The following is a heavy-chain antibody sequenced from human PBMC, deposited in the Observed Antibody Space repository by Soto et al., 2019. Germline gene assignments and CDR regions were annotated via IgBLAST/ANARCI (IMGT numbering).Heavy chain of an antibody. CDR1: GFTFSRYG. J-gene: IGHJ6*02. CDR3: ARDPPSYSSGWTHYYYGMDV. CDR2: ISYDGSNK. V-gene: IGHV3-30*19. Sequence: GGSLRLSCAASGFTFSRYGMHGVRQAPGKGLEWVAVISYDGSNKYYAGSVKGRFTISRDNSKNTLYLQMNSLRAEDTAVYYCARDPPSYSSGWTHYYYGMDVWGQGTTVTVSS. D-gene: IGHD6-19*01.